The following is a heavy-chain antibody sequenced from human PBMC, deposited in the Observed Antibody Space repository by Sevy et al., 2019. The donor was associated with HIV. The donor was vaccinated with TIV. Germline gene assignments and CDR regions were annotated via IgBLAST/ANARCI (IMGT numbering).Heavy chain of an antibody. V-gene: IGHV3-49*03. CDR3: TRDSSGYYYWANAFDI. J-gene: IGHJ3*02. CDR2: IRSKAYGGTT. Sequence: GGSLRLSCTASGFTFGDYAMSWFRQAPGKGLEWVGFIRSKAYGGTTEYAASVKGRFTISRDDSKSIAYLQMNSLKTEDTAVYYCTRDSSGYYYWANAFDIWGQGTMVTVSS. D-gene: IGHD3-22*01. CDR1: GFTFGDYA.